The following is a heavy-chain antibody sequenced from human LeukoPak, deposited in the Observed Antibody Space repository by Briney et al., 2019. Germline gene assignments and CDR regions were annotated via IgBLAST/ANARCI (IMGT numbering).Heavy chain of an antibody. CDR2: ISYDGSNK. CDR3: AKETNHYCSSTSCYDLKFALDY. CDR1: GFTFSSYG. V-gene: IGHV3-30*18. Sequence: PGGSLRLSCAASGFTFSSYGMHWVRQAPGKGLEWVAVISYDGSNKYYADSVKGRFTISRDNSKNTLYLQMNSLRAEDTAVYYCAKETNHYCSSTSCYDLKFALDYWGQGTLVTVSS. J-gene: IGHJ4*02. D-gene: IGHD2-2*01.